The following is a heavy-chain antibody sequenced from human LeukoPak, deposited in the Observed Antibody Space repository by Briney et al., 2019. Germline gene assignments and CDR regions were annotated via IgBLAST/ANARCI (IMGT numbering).Heavy chain of an antibody. Sequence: SETLSLTCAVYGGSFSGYYWSWIRQPPGKGLEWIGEINHSGSTNYNPSLKSRVTISVDTSKNQFSLKLSSVTAADTAVYYCARQYSYGYGAFDIWGQGTMVTVSS. CDR3: ARQYSYGYGAFDI. CDR2: INHSGST. V-gene: IGHV4-34*01. CDR1: GGSFSGYY. J-gene: IGHJ3*02. D-gene: IGHD5-18*01.